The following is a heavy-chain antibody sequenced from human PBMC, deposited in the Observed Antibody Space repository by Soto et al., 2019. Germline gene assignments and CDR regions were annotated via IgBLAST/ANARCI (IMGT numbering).Heavy chain of an antibody. J-gene: IGHJ6*03. CDR1: GGSISSGGYY. CDR2: IYYSGST. D-gene: IGHD6-13*01. V-gene: IGHV4-31*01. Sequence: PSETLSLTCTVSGGSISSGGYYWSWIRQHPGKGLEWIGYIYYSGSTYYNPSLKSLVTISVDTSKNQFSLKLSSVTAADTAVYYCARDLPEQQLALGYYYYYMDVWGKGTTVTVSS. CDR3: ARDLPEQQLALGYYYYYMDV.